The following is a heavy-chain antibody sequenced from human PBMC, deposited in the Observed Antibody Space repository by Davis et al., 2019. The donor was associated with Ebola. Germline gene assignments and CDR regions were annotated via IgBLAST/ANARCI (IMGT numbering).Heavy chain of an antibody. CDR1: GVSISRHY. J-gene: IGHJ5*02. CDR3: ARRVEMTIGGIYNWLDP. V-gene: IGHV4-59*08. D-gene: IGHD4/OR15-4a*01. Sequence: PSETLSLTCTVSGVSISRHYWSWIRQPPGKRLEWIGYIYYNGSTNYNPSLKSRLTISVDTSKNQFSLKLSSVTAADTAVYYCARRVEMTIGGIYNWLDPWGQGTLVTVSS. CDR2: IYYNGST.